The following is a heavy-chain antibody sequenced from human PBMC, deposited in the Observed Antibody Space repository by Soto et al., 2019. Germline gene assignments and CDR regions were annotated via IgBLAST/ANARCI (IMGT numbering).Heavy chain of an antibody. CDR1: GFTFSSYS. D-gene: IGHD3-22*01. J-gene: IGHJ4*02. CDR2: ISSSSSTI. CDR3: ARGAYYYDSSGLSY. V-gene: IGHV3-48*01. Sequence: EVQLVESGGGLVQPGGSLRLSCAASGFTFSSYSMNWVRQAPGKGLEWVSYISSSSSTIYYADSVKGRFTIPRGNAKNSLYLQMNSLRAEDTAVYYCARGAYYYDSSGLSYWGQGTLVTVSS.